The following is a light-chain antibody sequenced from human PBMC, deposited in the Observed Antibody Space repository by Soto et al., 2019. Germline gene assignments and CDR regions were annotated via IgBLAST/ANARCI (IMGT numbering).Light chain of an antibody. CDR1: QSISNW. CDR3: QQYNSSPLT. CDR2: DAS. J-gene: IGKJ4*01. Sequence: DIQMTQSPYTLSASVGDRVTITCRANQSISNWLAWYQQRPGKAPNLLIYDASSLQSGVPSRFSGSGYGREFTLTISNLQPDDFATYYCQQYNSSPLTFGGGTKVEIK. V-gene: IGKV1-5*01.